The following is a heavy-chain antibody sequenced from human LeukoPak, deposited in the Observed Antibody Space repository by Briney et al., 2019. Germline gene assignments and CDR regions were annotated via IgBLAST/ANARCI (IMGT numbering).Heavy chain of an antibody. J-gene: IGHJ3*02. CDR3: AKSMGYYEAFDI. CDR2: ISYDGSNK. Sequence: GGSLRLSCAASGFTFSSYGMHWVRQAPGKGLEWVAVISYDGSNKYYADSVKGRFSLSRDNSKNTLYLQMNSLRAEDTAGYYCAKSMGYYEAFDIWGQGTMVTVSS. D-gene: IGHD2-15*01. V-gene: IGHV3-30*18. CDR1: GFTFSSYG.